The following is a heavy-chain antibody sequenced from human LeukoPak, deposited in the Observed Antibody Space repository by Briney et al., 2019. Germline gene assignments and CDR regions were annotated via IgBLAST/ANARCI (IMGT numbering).Heavy chain of an antibody. CDR1: GFTFSSYG. Sequence: GGSLRLSCAASGFTFSSYGMHWVRQAPGKGLEWVAVIWYDGSNKYYADSVKGRFTISRDNSKNTLYLQMNSLRAEDTAVYYCAKGNSWDYGDYGWGQGTMVTVSS. CDR2: IWYDGSNK. D-gene: IGHD4-17*01. V-gene: IGHV3-33*06. CDR3: AKGNSWDYGDYG. J-gene: IGHJ3*01.